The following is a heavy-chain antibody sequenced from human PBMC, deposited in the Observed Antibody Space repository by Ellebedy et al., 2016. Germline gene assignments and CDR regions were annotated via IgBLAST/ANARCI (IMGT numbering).Heavy chain of an antibody. CDR1: GYTFKSYG. D-gene: IGHD2-15*01. Sequence: ASVKVSCXASGYTFKSYGIMWARQAPGQGLEWMGWVSAYNGDTNYAQKFQDRGTMTTDTSTSTAYMELRSLRSDDTAVYYCARGRRWQAPYFDYWGQGTLVTVSS. J-gene: IGHJ4*02. CDR3: ARGRRWQAPYFDY. V-gene: IGHV1-18*01. CDR2: VSAYNGDT.